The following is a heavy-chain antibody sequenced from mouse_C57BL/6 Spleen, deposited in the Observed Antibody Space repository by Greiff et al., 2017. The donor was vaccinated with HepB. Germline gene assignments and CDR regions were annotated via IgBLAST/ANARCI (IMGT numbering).Heavy chain of an antibody. CDR2: IYPGDGDT. J-gene: IGHJ3*01. Sequence: LVESGAELVKPGASVKISCKASGYAFSSYWMNWVKQRPGKGLEWIGQIYPGDGDTNYNGKFKGKATLTADKSSSTAYMQLSSLTSEDSAVYFCAREVDGYPWFAYWGQGTLVTVSA. CDR1: GYAFSSYW. D-gene: IGHD2-3*01. V-gene: IGHV1-80*01. CDR3: AREVDGYPWFAY.